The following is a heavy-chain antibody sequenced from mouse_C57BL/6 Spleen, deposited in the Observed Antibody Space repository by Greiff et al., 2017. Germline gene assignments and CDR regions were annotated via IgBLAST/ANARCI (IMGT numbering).Heavy chain of an antibody. D-gene: IGHD2-3*01. CDR2: IDPSDSET. J-gene: IGHJ3*01. V-gene: IGHV1-52*01. Sequence: QVQLKQSGAELVRPGSSVKLSCKASGYTFTSYWMHWVKQRPIQGLEWIGNIDPSDSETHYNQKFKDKATLTVDKSSSTAYMQLSSLTSEDSAVYYCAFYDGYYPFAYWGQGTLVTVSA. CDR1: GYTFTSYW. CDR3: AFYDGYYPFAY.